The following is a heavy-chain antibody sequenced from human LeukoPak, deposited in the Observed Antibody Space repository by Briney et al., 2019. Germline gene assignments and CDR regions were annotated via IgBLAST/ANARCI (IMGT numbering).Heavy chain of an antibody. CDR3: ARVTYYYDSTHSGMDV. V-gene: IGHV3-23*01. J-gene: IGHJ6*02. CDR2: ISGSGGST. Sequence: PGGSLRLSCAASGFTFSSYAMSWVRQAPGRGLEWVSAISGSGGSTYYADSVKGRFTISRDNAKNSLYLQMNSLRAEDTAVYYCARVTYYYDSTHSGMDVWGQGTTVTVSS. D-gene: IGHD3-22*01. CDR1: GFTFSSYA.